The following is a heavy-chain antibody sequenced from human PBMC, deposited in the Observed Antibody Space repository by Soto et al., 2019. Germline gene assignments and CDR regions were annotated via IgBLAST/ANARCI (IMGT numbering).Heavy chain of an antibody. V-gene: IGHV1-18*01. Sequence: ASVKVSCKASGYTFTSYGISWVRQAPGQGLEWMGWISAYNGNTNYAQKLQGRVTMTTDTSTSTAYMELRSLRSDDTAVYYCAREWRITMVRGVTDAFDIWGQGTMVTVSS. D-gene: IGHD3-10*01. CDR1: GYTFTSYG. CDR2: ISAYNGNT. J-gene: IGHJ3*02. CDR3: AREWRITMVRGVTDAFDI.